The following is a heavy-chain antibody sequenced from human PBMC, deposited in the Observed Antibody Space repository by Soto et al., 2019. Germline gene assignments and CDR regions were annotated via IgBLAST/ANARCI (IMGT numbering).Heavy chain of an antibody. CDR2: ISCDGSST. J-gene: IGHJ6*02. CDR1: GFSFSTYT. CDR3: ARDTAWFSSSWPTYYYYGMDV. Sequence: GGSLRLSCAASGFSFSTYTMSWVRRAPGKGLEWVSAISCDGSSTSYADSVQGRFTISRDNSKNTLYLQMNSLRAEDTAVYYCARDTAWFSSSWPTYYYYGMDVWGQGTTVTVSS. D-gene: IGHD6-13*01. V-gene: IGHV3-23*01.